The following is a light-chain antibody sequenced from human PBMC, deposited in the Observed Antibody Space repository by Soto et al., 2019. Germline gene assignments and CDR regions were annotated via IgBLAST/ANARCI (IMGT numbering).Light chain of an antibody. V-gene: IGLV2-23*02. J-gene: IGLJ1*01. CDR2: EVT. CDR3: CSYGGSSTYV. CDR1: SSDVGTYNL. Sequence: QSVLAQPASVSGSPEQSVTISCTGTSSDVGTYNLVSWYQQHPGKAPKLIIYEVTERPSGVSNRFSGSKFGNTASLTISGLLPEDEADYYCCSYGGSSTYVFGSGTKV.